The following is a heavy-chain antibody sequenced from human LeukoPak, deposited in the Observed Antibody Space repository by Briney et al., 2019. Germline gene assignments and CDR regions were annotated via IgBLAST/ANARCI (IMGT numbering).Heavy chain of an antibody. Sequence: SESLSLTCTVSGGSISSSSYYWGWIRQPPGKGLEWIGSIYYSGSTYYNPSLKSRVTISVDTSKHQFSLKLSSVTAADTAVYYCARHNGIDYYYMDVWGKGTTVTVSS. V-gene: IGHV4-39*01. CDR2: IYYSGST. D-gene: IGHD2-8*01. CDR1: GGSISSSSYY. CDR3: ARHNGIDYYYMDV. J-gene: IGHJ6*03.